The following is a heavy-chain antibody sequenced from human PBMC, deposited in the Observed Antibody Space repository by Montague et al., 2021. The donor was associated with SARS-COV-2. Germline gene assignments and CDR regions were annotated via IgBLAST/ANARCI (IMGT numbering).Heavy chain of an antibody. CDR1: GVSLFSSSYY. J-gene: IGHJ5*02. Sequence: SETLSLTCTVSGVSLFSSSYYGGWIRQPPGKGLEWIGGVYYNGNTNYXPSLKSLVTISLDTSENQISLNLASVTAADTAVYYCVRPGGSGSHWFDRWGQGTLVTVSS. CDR3: VRPGGSGSHWFDR. V-gene: IGHV4-39*01. D-gene: IGHD3-10*01. CDR2: VYYNGNT.